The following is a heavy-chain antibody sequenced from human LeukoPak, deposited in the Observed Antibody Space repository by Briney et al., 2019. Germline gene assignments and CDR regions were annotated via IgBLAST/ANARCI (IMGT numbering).Heavy chain of an antibody. CDR3: ARGDYDSSGQFDY. CDR1: GGSFSGYY. Sequence: PSETLSLTCAVYGGSFSGYYWSWIRQHPGKGLELIGEINHSGSTNYNPSLKSRVTISVDTSKNQFSLKLSSVTAADTAVYYCARGDYDSSGQFDYWGQGTLVTVSS. J-gene: IGHJ4*02. D-gene: IGHD3-22*01. CDR2: INHSGST. V-gene: IGHV4-34*01.